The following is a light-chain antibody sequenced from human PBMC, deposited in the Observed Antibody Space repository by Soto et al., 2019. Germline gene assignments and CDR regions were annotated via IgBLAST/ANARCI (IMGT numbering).Light chain of an antibody. CDR1: KLVDKY. J-gene: IGLJ1*01. CDR3: QAWDSSTGGV. CDR2: QDS. Sequence: SYELTQPPSVSVSPGQTASITCSGDKLVDKYACWYQQKPGQSPVLVIYQDSKRPSGIPERFSGSNSGNTATLTISGTQAMDEADYYCQAWDSSTGGVFGTGTKLTVL. V-gene: IGLV3-1*01.